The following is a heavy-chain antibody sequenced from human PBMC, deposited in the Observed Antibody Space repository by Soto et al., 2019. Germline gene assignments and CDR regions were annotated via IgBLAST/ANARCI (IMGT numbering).Heavy chain of an antibody. CDR1: GFTFSSYG. V-gene: IGHV3-33*01. J-gene: IGHJ6*02. CDR3: ARENSGSYLSGMDV. D-gene: IGHD1-26*01. CDR2: IWYDGSNK. Sequence: GGSLRLSCAASGFTFSSYGMHWVRQAPGKGLEWVAVIWYDGSNKYYADSVKGRFTISRDNSKNTLYLQMNSLRAEDTAVYYCARENSGSYLSGMDVWGQGTTVTVSS.